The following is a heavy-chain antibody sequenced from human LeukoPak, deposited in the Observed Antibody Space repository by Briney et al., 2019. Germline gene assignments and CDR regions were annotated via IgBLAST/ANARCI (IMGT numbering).Heavy chain of an antibody. Sequence: QPGGSLRLSCAASGFTFSSYGMHWVRQAPGKGLEWVAVISYDGSNKYYADSVKGRFTISRDNSKNTLYLQMNSLRAEDTAVYYCAKGGSSWVFDYWGQGTLVTVSS. CDR3: AKGGSSWVFDY. J-gene: IGHJ4*02. D-gene: IGHD6-13*01. CDR1: GFTFSSYG. V-gene: IGHV3-30*18. CDR2: ISYDGSNK.